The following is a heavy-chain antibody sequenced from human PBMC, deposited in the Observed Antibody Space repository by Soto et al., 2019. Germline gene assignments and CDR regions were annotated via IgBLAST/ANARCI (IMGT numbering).Heavy chain of an antibody. J-gene: IGHJ2*01. CDR3: AREFLLPAANAEPIWYFDL. CDR1: AFTFSSYG. Sequence: QVQLVESGGGVVQPGRSLRLSCAASAFTFSSYGMHWVRQAPGRGLEWVAVIWYDGSNKYYADSVKGRFTISRDNSKNKLQLQMNSLRAEDTAVYYGAREFLLPAANAEPIWYFDLWGRGTLVTVSS. V-gene: IGHV3-33*01. CDR2: IWYDGSNK. D-gene: IGHD2-2*01.